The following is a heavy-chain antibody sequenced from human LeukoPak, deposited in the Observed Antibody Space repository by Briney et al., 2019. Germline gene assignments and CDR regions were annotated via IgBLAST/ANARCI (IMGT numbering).Heavy chain of an antibody. CDR2: IKADGSDK. Sequence: GGSLRLSCVASGFTFRTYWMSWVRQAPGKGLEWVANIKADGSDKYYVDSVKGRFTISRDDAKNSVYLQMSSLRVEVTAVYYCARDGIDDWGQGTLVTVSS. J-gene: IGHJ4*02. V-gene: IGHV3-7*05. CDR1: GFTFRTYW. CDR3: ARDGIDD.